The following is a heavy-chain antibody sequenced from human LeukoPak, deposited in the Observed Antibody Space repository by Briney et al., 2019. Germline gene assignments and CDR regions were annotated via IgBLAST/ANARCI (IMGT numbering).Heavy chain of an antibody. Sequence: PGGSLRLSCAASGFTFSSYSMNWVRQAPGKGLEWVSSISSRSSYINYADSVKGRFTISRDNAKNSVYLQMNSLRVEDTAVYFCARDYIGGWNDHWGQGTLVTVSS. CDR3: ARDYIGGWNDH. D-gene: IGHD3-16*01. CDR2: ISSRSSYI. V-gene: IGHV3-21*01. CDR1: GFTFSSYS. J-gene: IGHJ4*02.